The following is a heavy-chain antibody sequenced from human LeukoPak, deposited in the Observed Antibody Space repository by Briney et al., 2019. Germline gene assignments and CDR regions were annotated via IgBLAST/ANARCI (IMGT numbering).Heavy chain of an antibody. CDR1: GYTFTSYG. Sequence: ASVKVSCKASGYTFTSYGISWVRQAPGQGLGWMGWISAYNGNTNYAQKLQGRVTMTTDTSTSTAYMELRSLRSDDTAVYYCARVLTRIVVVPAAMDYWGQGTLVTVSS. V-gene: IGHV1-18*01. D-gene: IGHD2-2*01. J-gene: IGHJ4*02. CDR2: ISAYNGNT. CDR3: ARVLTRIVVVPAAMDY.